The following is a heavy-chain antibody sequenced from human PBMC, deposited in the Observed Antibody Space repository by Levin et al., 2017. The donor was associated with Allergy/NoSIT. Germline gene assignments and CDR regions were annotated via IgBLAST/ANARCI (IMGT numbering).Heavy chain of an antibody. Sequence: KTGGSLRLSCTVSGGSISSSSYYWGWIRQPPGKGLEWIGSIYYSGSTYYNPSLKSRVTISVDTSKNQFSLKLSSVTAADTAVYYCAGGIAAGGDVWGQGTTVTVSS. CDR2: IYYSGST. V-gene: IGHV4-39*01. D-gene: IGHD6-13*01. CDR1: GGSISSSSYY. CDR3: AGGIAAGGDV. J-gene: IGHJ6*02.